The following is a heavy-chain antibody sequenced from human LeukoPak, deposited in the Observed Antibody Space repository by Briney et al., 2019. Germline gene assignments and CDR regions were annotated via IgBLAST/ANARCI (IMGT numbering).Heavy chain of an antibody. D-gene: IGHD6-19*01. CDR1: GGSIINYY. Sequence: SETLSLTCTVSGGSIINYYWSWIRQPAGKGLEWIGRIYASGSTSYNPSLKSRVTISVDKSKKQFSLKLTSVTAADTAVCYCARGEGAIAVAGYFDYWGQGTLVTVS. CDR2: IYASGST. CDR3: ARGEGAIAVAGYFDY. V-gene: IGHV4-4*07. J-gene: IGHJ4*02.